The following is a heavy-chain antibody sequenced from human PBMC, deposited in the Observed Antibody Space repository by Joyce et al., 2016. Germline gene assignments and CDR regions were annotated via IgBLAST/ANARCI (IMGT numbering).Heavy chain of an antibody. CDR2: CTRSGAAT. CDR1: GSPLNNLI. Sequence: EDQLVESGGRLKKPGMSRRLSCEVSGSPLNNLILHWVRQAAGKGLEWIAYCTRSGAATKFADSVKGRVTVSRDSATNSMYLHMDSLRVEDTGVYYCARHRLGAGFYFDLWGRGTLLTVSS. D-gene: IGHD1-26*01. J-gene: IGHJ2*01. CDR3: ARHRLGAGFYFDL. V-gene: IGHV3-48*03.